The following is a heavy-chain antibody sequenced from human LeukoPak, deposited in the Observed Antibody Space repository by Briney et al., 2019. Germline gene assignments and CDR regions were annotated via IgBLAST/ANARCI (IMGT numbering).Heavy chain of an antibody. V-gene: IGHV4-30-2*01. Sequence: PSHTLSLTCTVSGDSISSGDYSWSWIRQPSGKGLEWIGYIFHSGSSYYNPSLRSRVTISVDRSRNQFSLRLTSVTAADTAVYYCARELWFVNAPGSWLDPWGQGTLVTVSS. D-gene: IGHD3-10*01. CDR3: ARELWFVNAPGSWLDP. J-gene: IGHJ5*02. CDR2: IFHSGSS. CDR1: GDSISSGDYS.